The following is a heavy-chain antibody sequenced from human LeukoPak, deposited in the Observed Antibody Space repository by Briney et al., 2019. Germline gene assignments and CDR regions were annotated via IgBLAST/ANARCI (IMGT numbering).Heavy chain of an antibody. J-gene: IGHJ4*02. V-gene: IGHV3-21*01. Sequence: PGGSLRLSCATSGFTFKAYTMNWVRQTPGKGLEWVSSISSTSRFIHYADSVKGRFTISRDDDKNSMYLQMNSLRAEDTAVYYCARDGSYFGQYYFDYWGQGTLVTVCS. CDR2: ISSTSRFI. D-gene: IGHD1-26*01. CDR3: ARDGSYFGQYYFDY. CDR1: GFTFKAYT.